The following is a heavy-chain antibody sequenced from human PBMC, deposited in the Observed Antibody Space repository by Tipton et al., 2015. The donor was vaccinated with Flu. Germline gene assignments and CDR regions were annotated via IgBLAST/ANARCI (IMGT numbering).Heavy chain of an antibody. J-gene: IGHJ3*02. CDR1: GFTVSNNY. CDR3: VSCSGYYLIGAFDI. V-gene: IGHV3-66*02. D-gene: IGHD3-22*01. Sequence: VQLVQSGGGLVQPGGSLRLSCATSGFTVSNNYMSWVRQAPGKGLEWVSLIYSGGGTFYADSVKGRFSISRDNSENTLYLQMNSLRAEDTAVYYCVSCSGYYLIGAFDIWGQGTMVTVSS. CDR2: IYSGGGT.